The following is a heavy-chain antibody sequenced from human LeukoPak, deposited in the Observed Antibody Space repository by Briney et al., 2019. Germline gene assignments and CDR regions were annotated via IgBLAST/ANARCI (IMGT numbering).Heavy chain of an antibody. D-gene: IGHD2-2*02. Sequence: GGSLRLSCAAYGFTFDDYAMHWVRQAPGKGLEWVSGISWNSGSIGYADSVKGRFTISRDNAKNSLYLQMNSLRAEDTALYYCAKDSYCSSTSCYNGFDYWGQGTLVTVSS. CDR3: AKDSYCSSTSCYNGFDY. CDR2: ISWNSGSI. J-gene: IGHJ4*02. V-gene: IGHV3-9*01. CDR1: GFTFDDYA.